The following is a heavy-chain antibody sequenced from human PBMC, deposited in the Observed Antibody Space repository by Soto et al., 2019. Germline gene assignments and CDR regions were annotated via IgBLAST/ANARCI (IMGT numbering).Heavy chain of an antibody. J-gene: IGHJ4*02. CDR1: GFTFSSYW. Sequence: EVQLVESGGGLVQPGGSLRLSCAASGFTFSSYWMHWVRQAPGKGLVWVSRINIDGSSTSYADSVKGRFTISRDNAKKSLYLQMNSRRVEDTAVYYCARGRGYWSGSSCDVDFWGQGTLVTVSS. CDR2: INIDGSST. CDR3: ARGRGYWSGSSCDVDF. D-gene: IGHD2-15*01. V-gene: IGHV3-74*01.